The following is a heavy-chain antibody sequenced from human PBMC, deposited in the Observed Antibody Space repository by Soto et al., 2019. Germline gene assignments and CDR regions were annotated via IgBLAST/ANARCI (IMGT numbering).Heavy chain of an antibody. J-gene: IGHJ6*02. CDR1: GYTFTGYY. Sequence: ASVKVSCKASGYTFTGYYMQWVRQAPGQGLELMGWINPNSGGTNYAQKFQGWVTMTRDTSISTAYMELSRLRSDDTAVYYCARCYCTNGVCYDHYGRDVWGQGTTVTVSS. CDR3: ARCYCTNGVCYDHYGRDV. CDR2: INPNSGGT. D-gene: IGHD2-8*01. V-gene: IGHV1-2*04.